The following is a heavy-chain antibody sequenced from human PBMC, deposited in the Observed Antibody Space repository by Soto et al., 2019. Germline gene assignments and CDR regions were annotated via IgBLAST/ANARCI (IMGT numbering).Heavy chain of an antibody. CDR1: GFTFSDYY. Sequence: GGSLRLSCAASGFTFSDYYMSWIRQAPGKGLEWVSYISSSSSYTNYADYVKGRFTITRDNAKKSLYLQMNSLRAEDTAVYYCARGTFGGVRGVMGYWGQGTLVTVSS. J-gene: IGHJ4*02. D-gene: IGHD3-10*01. V-gene: IGHV3-11*06. CDR2: ISSSSSYT. CDR3: ARGTFGGVRGVMGY.